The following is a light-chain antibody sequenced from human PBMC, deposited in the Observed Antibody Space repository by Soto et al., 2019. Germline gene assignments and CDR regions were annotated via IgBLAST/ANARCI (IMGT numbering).Light chain of an antibody. CDR3: QQYYGSPYT. CDR2: RAS. CDR1: QSVLYRSNKKNY. J-gene: IGKJ2*01. V-gene: IGKV4-1*01. Sequence: DIVKTQAPDSLAVSLVGKATINCKSSQSVLYRSNKKNYLGWYQQKPRQPPELLISRASARESGVPGRFSGSGFGTDFTLTISSLQAEDGAVYYCQQYYGSPYTFGQGTKVEIK.